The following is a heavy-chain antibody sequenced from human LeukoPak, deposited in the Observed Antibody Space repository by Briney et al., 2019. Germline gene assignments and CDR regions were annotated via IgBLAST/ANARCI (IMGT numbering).Heavy chain of an antibody. J-gene: IGHJ6*02. CDR3: ATSAGWYNYFVMAV. CDR1: GFTFSSSA. Sequence: GGSLRLSCAASGFTFSSSAMNWVRQAPGKGLEWVSTVSGSGGTTHYAESVKGRFTISRDNSKSTLYLQMNSLRAEDTALYYCATSAGWYNYFVMAVWGQGTTVTVSS. D-gene: IGHD2-15*01. CDR2: VSGSGGTT. V-gene: IGHV3-23*01.